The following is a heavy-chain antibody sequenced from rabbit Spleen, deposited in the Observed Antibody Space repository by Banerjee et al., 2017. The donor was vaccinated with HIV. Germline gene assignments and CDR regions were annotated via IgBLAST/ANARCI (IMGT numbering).Heavy chain of an antibody. Sequence: QSLEESGGDLVQPEGLLTLTCKASGFSFSDRDVMCWVRQAPGKGLEWIACINTNDGDTDYANWAKGRFTMSRTSSTTVTLQMTSLTAADTATYFCARDLVAVIGWNFNLWGPGTLVTVS. D-gene: IGHD1-1*01. V-gene: IGHV1S40*01. J-gene: IGHJ4*01. CDR3: ARDLVAVIGWNFNL. CDR2: INTNDGDT. CDR1: GFSFSDRDV.